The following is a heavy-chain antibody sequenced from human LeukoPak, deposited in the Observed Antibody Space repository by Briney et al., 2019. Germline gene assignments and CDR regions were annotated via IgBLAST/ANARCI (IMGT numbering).Heavy chain of an antibody. Sequence: GASLRLSCAASGFTFSSYAMHWVRQAPGKGLEYVSAISSNGGSTYYANSVKGRFTISRDNSKNTLYLQMGSLRAEDMAVYYCARGIYSSSWYFDLWGRGTLVTVSS. CDR2: ISSNGGST. CDR3: ARGIYSSSWYFDL. D-gene: IGHD6-13*01. J-gene: IGHJ2*01. CDR1: GFTFSSYA. V-gene: IGHV3-64*01.